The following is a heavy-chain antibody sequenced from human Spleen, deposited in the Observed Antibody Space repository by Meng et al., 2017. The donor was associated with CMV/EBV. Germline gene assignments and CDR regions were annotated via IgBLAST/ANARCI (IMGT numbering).Heavy chain of an antibody. V-gene: IGHV1-2*02. CDR1: GYTFTGYY. D-gene: IGHD2-2*01. J-gene: IGHJ6*02. Sequence: ASVKVSCKASGYTFTGYYMHWVRQAPGQGLEWMGWINPNSGGTNYAQKFQGRVTMTRDTSISTAYMELSRLRSDDTAVYYCARGSYCSSTRCSRKSTDGMDVWGQGTTVTVSS. CDR3: ARGSYCSSTRCSRKSTDGMDV. CDR2: INPNSGGT.